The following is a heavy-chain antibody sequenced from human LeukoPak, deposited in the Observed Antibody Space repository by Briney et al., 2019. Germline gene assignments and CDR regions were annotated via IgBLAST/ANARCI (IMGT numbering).Heavy chain of an antibody. V-gene: IGHV4-59*08. J-gene: IGHJ5*02. CDR3: ARGAMAAAGLNWFDP. D-gene: IGHD6-13*01. Sequence: SETLSLTCTVSGGSIRSYYWSWIRQPPGKGLEWIGYIYYSGSTNYNPSLKSRVTISVDTSKNQFSLKLSSVTAADTAVYYCARGAMAAAGLNWFDPWGQGTLVTVSS. CDR1: GGSIRSYY. CDR2: IYYSGST.